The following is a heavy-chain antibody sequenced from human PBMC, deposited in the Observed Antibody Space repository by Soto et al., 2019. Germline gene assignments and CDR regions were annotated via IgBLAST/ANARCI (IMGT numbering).Heavy chain of an antibody. Sequence: GGSLRLSCAASGFPFSDFYMTWIRRAPGRGLQCLSYISGRGGTIYYADSVKGRFTTSRDNAKNSLDLQMDGLRGDDTGVYYCARTTWELGVRFDYWGQGALVTVSS. CDR2: ISGRGGTI. V-gene: IGHV3-11*01. J-gene: IGHJ4*02. D-gene: IGHD1-26*01. CDR1: GFPFSDFY. CDR3: ARTTWELGVRFDY.